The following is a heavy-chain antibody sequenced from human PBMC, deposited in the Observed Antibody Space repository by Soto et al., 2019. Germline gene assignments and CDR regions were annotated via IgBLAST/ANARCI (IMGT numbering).Heavy chain of an antibody. CDR2: IIPIFGTA. CDR3: ARDGGGDDSSGYAYYYYYGMDV. CDR1: GGTFSSYA. V-gene: IGHV1-69*13. Sequence: EASVKVSCKASGGTFSSYAISWVRQAPGQGLEWMGGIIPIFGTANYAQKFQGRVTITADESTSTAYMELSSLRSEDTAVYYCARDGGGDDSSGYAYYYYYGMDVWGQGTTVTVSS. J-gene: IGHJ6*02. D-gene: IGHD3-22*01.